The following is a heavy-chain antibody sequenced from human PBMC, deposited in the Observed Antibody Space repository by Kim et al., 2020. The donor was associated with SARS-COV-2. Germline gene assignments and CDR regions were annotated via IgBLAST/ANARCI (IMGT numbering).Heavy chain of an antibody. CDR3: ATITGTNEDPGYY. J-gene: IGHJ4*02. D-gene: IGHD1-20*01. V-gene: IGHV4-59*01. Sequence: YNPSLKSRVTISVDTSKNQFSRKLSSVTAADPAVYYCATITGTNEDPGYYWGQETLVTVSS.